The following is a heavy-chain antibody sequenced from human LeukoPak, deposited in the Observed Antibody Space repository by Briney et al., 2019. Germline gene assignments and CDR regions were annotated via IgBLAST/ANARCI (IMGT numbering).Heavy chain of an antibody. Sequence: SETLSLTCTVSGGSISSSSYYWGWIRQPPGEGLEWIGSIYYSGSTYYNPSLKSRVTISVDTSKNQFSLKLSSVTAADTAVYYCARLGAAAFDPWGQGTLVTVSS. CDR1: GGSISSSSYY. V-gene: IGHV4-39*01. CDR2: IYYSGST. D-gene: IGHD6-13*01. J-gene: IGHJ5*02. CDR3: ARLGAAAFDP.